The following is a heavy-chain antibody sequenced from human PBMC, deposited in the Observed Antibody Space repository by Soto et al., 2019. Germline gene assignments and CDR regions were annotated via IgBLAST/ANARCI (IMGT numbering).Heavy chain of an antibody. J-gene: IGHJ4*02. CDR1: GGSISSSNW. CDR3: ARVMTYYDSSGYLRIFDY. V-gene: IGHV4-4*02. D-gene: IGHD3-22*01. CDR2: IYHSGST. Sequence: SSETLSLTCAVSGGSISSSNWWSWVRQPPGKGLEWIGEIYHSGSTNYNPSLKSRVTISVDTSKNQFSLKLSSVTAADTAVYYCARVMTYYDSSGYLRIFDYWGQGTLVTVSS.